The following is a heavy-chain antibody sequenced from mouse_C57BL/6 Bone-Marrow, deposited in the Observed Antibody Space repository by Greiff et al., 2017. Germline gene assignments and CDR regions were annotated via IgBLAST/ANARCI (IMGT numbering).Heavy chain of an antibody. V-gene: IGHV5-2*03. Sequence: EVKVEESGGGLVQPGESLTLSCESNEYEFPSHDMSWVRKTPEKRLELVAAINSDGGSTYYPDTMERRFIISRDNTKKTLYLQMSSLRSEDTALYYCARQKVYYFDYWGQGTTLTVSS. CDR1: EYEFPSHD. CDR3: ARQKVYYFDY. J-gene: IGHJ2*01. CDR2: INSDGGST.